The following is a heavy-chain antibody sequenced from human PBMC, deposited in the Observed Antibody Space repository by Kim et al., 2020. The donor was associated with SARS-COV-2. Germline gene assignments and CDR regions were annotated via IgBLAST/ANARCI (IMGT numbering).Heavy chain of an antibody. Sequence: SETLSLTCTVSGGSISSGTYFWSWIRQHPGKGLEWIGYIYKTGSTYYNPSLKSRVNISLDRSTNQFSLSLRAVTAADTAVYYFAREGDYAPLSEHWGQGTLVTVSS. D-gene: IGHD4-17*01. J-gene: IGHJ4*02. V-gene: IGHV4-31*03. CDR3: AREGDYAPLSEH. CDR1: GGSISSGTYF. CDR2: IYKTGST.